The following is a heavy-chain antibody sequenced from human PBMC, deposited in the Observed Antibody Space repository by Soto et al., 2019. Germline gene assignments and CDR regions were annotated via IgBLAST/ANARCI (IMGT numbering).Heavy chain of an antibody. V-gene: IGHV4-59*01. CDR3: ARAFPGGYYDSSGYRFDY. D-gene: IGHD3-22*01. J-gene: IGHJ4*02. Sequence: SETLSLTCTVSGGSISSYYWSWIRQPPGKGLEWIGYIYYRGSTNYNPSLKSRVTISVATSKNQFSLKLSSVTAADTAVYYCARAFPGGYYDSSGYRFDYWGQGTLVTVSS. CDR2: IYYRGST. CDR1: GGSISSYY.